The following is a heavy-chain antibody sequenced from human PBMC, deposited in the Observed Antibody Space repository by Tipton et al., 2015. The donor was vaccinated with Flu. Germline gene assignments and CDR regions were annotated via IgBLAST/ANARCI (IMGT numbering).Heavy chain of an antibody. CDR3: ARGQGLGSGSTHTGY. Sequence: LRLSCAVYGGSFSGYYWSWIRQPPGKGLEWIGEINHSGSTNYNPSLKSRVTISVDTSKNQFSLKQSSVTAGDTAVYYCARGQGLGSGSTHTGYWGQGTLVTVSS. J-gene: IGHJ4*02. CDR2: INHSGST. D-gene: IGHD3-10*01. CDR1: GGSFSGYY. V-gene: IGHV4-34*01.